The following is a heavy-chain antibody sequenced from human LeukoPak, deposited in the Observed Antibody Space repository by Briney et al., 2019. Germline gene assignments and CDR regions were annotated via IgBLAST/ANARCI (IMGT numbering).Heavy chain of an antibody. CDR2: IYSGGST. D-gene: IGHD2-15*01. CDR1: GFTVSSNY. J-gene: IGHJ6*03. V-gene: IGHV3-66*02. CDR3: ASPRVVVGYYMDV. Sequence: GGSLRLSCAASGFTVSSNYMGWVRQAPGKGLEWVSVIYSGGSTYYADSVKGRFTISRDNSKNTLYLQMNSLRAEATAVYYCASPRVVVGYYMDVWGKGTTVTVSS.